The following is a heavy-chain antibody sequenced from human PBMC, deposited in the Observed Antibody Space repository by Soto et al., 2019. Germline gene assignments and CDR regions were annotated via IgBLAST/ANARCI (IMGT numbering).Heavy chain of an antibody. CDR3: AKDMVRGVILACSIDY. V-gene: IGHV3-9*01. D-gene: IGHD3-10*01. J-gene: IGHJ4*02. CDR2: ISWNSGSI. Sequence: EVQLVESGGGLVQPGRSLRLSCAASGFTFDDYAMHWVRQAPGKGLEWVSGISWNSGSIGYADSVKGRFTISRDNTKNSLYLQMNSLRAEDTALYYCAKDMVRGVILACSIDYWGQGTLVTVSS. CDR1: GFTFDDYA.